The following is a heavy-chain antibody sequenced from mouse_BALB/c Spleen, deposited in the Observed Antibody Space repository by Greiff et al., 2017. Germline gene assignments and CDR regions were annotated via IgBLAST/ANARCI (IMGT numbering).Heavy chain of an antibody. V-gene: IGHV1-9*01. J-gene: IGHJ2*01. CDR2: ILPGSGST. CDR3: ARGGRSACFDY. Sequence: VQLQQSGAELMKPGASVKISCKATGYTFSSYWIEWVKQRPGHGLEWIGEILPGSGSTNYNEKFKGKATFTADTSSNTAYMQLSSLTSEDSAVYYCARGGRSACFDYWGQGTTLTVSS. CDR1: GYTFSSYW.